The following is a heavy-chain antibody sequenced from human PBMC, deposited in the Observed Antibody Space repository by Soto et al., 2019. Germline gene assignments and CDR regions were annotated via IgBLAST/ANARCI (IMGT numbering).Heavy chain of an antibody. J-gene: IGHJ4*02. Sequence: EVQVVESGGALVQPGGSLRLSCAASGFTFSNYWMHWVRQDPGEGLVWVSSINNDGSRTWYADSVRGRIAMSRDNARNLVYLQMNSLRAEDTAVYYCGTTFEYWGQGALVTVSS. V-gene: IGHV3-74*01. D-gene: IGHD1-26*01. CDR1: GFTFSNYW. CDR3: GTTFEY. CDR2: INNDGSRT.